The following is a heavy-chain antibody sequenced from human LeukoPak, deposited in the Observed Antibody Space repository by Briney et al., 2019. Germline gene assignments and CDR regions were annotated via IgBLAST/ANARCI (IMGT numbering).Heavy chain of an antibody. CDR1: GYTFTSYG. Sequence: GASVKVSCKASGYTFTSYGISCVRQAPGQGLEWMGWISAYNGNTNYAQKLQRRVTMTTDTSTSTAYMELRSLRSDDTAVYYCARDTAGSGSPGKFDPWGQGTLVTVSS. J-gene: IGHJ5*02. CDR3: ARDTAGSGSPGKFDP. CDR2: ISAYNGNT. V-gene: IGHV1-18*01. D-gene: IGHD3-22*01.